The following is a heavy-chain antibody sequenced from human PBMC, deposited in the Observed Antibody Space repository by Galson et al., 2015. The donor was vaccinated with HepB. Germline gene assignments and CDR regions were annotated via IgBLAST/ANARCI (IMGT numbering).Heavy chain of an antibody. Sequence: SLRLSCAASGFTFSSYAMHWVRQAPGKGLEWVAVISYDGSNKYYADSVKGRFTISRDNSKNTLYLQMNSLRAEDTAVYYCARGDSSSYYYSPDAFDIWGQGTMVTVSS. CDR1: GFTFSSYA. CDR3: ARGDSSSYYYSPDAFDI. J-gene: IGHJ3*02. D-gene: IGHD3-22*01. CDR2: ISYDGSNK. V-gene: IGHV3-30*04.